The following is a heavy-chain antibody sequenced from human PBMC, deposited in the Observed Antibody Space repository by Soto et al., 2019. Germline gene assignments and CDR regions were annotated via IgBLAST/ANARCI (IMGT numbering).Heavy chain of an antibody. CDR3: ASASGITMVRGDPGYFDY. V-gene: IGHV4-4*07. J-gene: IGHJ4*02. CDR2: IYTSGST. Sequence: SETLSLTCTVSGGSISSYYWSWIRQPAGKGLEWIGRIYTSGSTNYNPSLKSRVTMSVDTSKNQFSLKLSSVTAADTAVYYCASASGITMVRGDPGYFDYWGQGTLVTVSS. CDR1: GGSISSYY. D-gene: IGHD3-10*01.